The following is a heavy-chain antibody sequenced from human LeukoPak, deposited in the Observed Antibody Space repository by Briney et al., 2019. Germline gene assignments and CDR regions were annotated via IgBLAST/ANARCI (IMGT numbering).Heavy chain of an antibody. J-gene: IGHJ4*02. CDR3: ARAGYDSSGYYSY. D-gene: IGHD3-22*01. CDR1: GYIFTSYY. CDR2: INPTGGST. Sequence: ASVKVSCKASGYIFTSYYMHWLRQAPGQGLEWVGLINPTGGSTTYAQNFQGRVTMTRDTSTTTVYMEVSSLRSGDTAVYYCARAGYDSSGYYSYWGQGTLVTVSS. V-gene: IGHV1-46*01.